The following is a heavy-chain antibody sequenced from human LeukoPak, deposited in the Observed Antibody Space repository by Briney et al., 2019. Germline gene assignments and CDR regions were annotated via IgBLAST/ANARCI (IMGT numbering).Heavy chain of an antibody. CDR3: ARAPTVVNPFAA. J-gene: IGHJ5*02. CDR2: ISYDGSNK. CDR1: GFTFSSYA. Sequence: GGSLRLSCAASGFTFSSYAMHWVRQAPGKGLEWVAVISYDGSNKYYADSVKGRFTISRDNSKNTLYLQMNSLRAEDTAVYYCARAPTVVNPFAAWGQGTLVTVSS. V-gene: IGHV3-30-3*01. D-gene: IGHD4-23*01.